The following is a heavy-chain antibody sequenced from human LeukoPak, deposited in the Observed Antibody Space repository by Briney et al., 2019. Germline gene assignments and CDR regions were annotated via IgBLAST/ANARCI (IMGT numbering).Heavy chain of an antibody. CDR2: IYYSGST. J-gene: IGHJ3*02. D-gene: IGHD2-21*02. CDR1: GGSVSSGRYY. Sequence: SETLSLTCTVSGGSVSSGRYYWSWIRQPPGKGLEWIGYIYYSGSTNYNPSLKSRVTISVDTSKNQFSLKLSSVAAADTAVYYCARDCGGDCPRAFDIWGQGTMVTVSS. V-gene: IGHV4-61*01. CDR3: ARDCGGDCPRAFDI.